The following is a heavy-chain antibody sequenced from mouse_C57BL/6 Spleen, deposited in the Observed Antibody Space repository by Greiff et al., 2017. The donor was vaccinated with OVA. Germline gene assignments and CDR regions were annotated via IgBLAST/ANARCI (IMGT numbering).Heavy chain of an antibody. CDR1: GFTFSDYG. D-gene: IGHD1-1*01. CDR3: ARGYYYGLDY. Sequence: EVKVVESGGGLVKPGGSLKLSCAASGFTFSDYGMHWVRQAPEKGLEWVAYISSGSSTLYYADTVKGRFTFSRDNAKNTLFLQMTSLRSEDTAMYYCARGYYYGLDYWGQGTTLTVSS. CDR2: ISSGSSTL. V-gene: IGHV5-17*01. J-gene: IGHJ2*01.